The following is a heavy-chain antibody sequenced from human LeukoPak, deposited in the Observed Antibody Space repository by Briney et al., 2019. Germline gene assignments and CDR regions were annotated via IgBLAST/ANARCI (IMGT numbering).Heavy chain of an antibody. D-gene: IGHD3-3*01. Sequence: GGSLRPSCAASGFTFSSYWMSWVRQAPGKGLEWVANIKQDGSEKYYVDSVKGRFTISRDNAKNSLYLQMNSLRAEDTAVYYCARGGHYDFWSPIDYWGQGTLVTVSS. CDR2: IKQDGSEK. J-gene: IGHJ4*02. V-gene: IGHV3-7*01. CDR3: ARGGHYDFWSPIDY. CDR1: GFTFSSYW.